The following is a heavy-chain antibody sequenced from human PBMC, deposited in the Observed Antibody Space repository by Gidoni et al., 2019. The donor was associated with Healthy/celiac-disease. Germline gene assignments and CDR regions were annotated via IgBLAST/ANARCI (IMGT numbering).Heavy chain of an antibody. V-gene: IGHV3-74*01. J-gene: IGHJ6*02. CDR2: INSDGSST. CDR3: ARDHDRHSSSWEIYYYYGMDV. D-gene: IGHD6-13*01. CDR1: GFTFSSYW. Sequence: EVQLVESGGGLVQPGGSLRLSCAASGFTFSSYWMHWVRQAPGKGLVWVSRINSDGSSTSYADSVKGRFTISRDNAKNTLYLQMNSLRAEDTAVYYCARDHDRHSSSWEIYYYYGMDVWGQGTTVTVSS.